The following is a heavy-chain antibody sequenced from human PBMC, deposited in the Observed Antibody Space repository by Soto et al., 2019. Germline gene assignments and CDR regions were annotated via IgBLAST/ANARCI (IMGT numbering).Heavy chain of an antibody. CDR2: ISAYNGNT. J-gene: IGHJ4*02. D-gene: IGHD5-12*01. Sequence: ASVKVSCKASGYTFTSYGISWVRQAPGQGLEWMGWISAYNGNTNYAQKLQGRVTMTTDTSTSTAYMELRSLRSDDTAVYYCARALPEVEMATTQLKLNSWGQGTLVTVSS. CDR1: GYTFTSYG. CDR3: ARALPEVEMATTQLKLNS. V-gene: IGHV1-18*01.